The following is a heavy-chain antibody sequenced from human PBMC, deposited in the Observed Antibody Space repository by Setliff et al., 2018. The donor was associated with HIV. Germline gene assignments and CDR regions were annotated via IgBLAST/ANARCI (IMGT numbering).Heavy chain of an antibody. CDR3: ARDFRPALVVVITFDY. Sequence: GGSLRLSCAASGFTVSSNYMSWVRQAPGKGLEWVSVIYSGGYTYYADSVMGRFTISRDNAKNSLYLQMNSLRAEDTAVYYCARDFRPALVVVITFDYWGQGTLVTVPQ. V-gene: IGHV3-66*01. D-gene: IGHD3-22*01. CDR2: IYSGGYT. CDR1: GFTVSSNY. J-gene: IGHJ4*02.